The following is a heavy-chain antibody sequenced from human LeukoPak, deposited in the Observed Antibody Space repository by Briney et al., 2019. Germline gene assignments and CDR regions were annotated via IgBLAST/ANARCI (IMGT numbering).Heavy chain of an antibody. J-gene: IGHJ4*02. Sequence: GGSLRLSCAASGLTFSTYGMHWVRQAPGKGLEWVAVISYDGINKYYADTVKGRFTISRDNSKNTLYLQMNTLRVEDTAVYYCAREIAVAGTGGTFDYWGQGTLVTVSS. CDR1: GLTFSTYG. V-gene: IGHV3-30*03. CDR3: AREIAVAGTGGTFDY. D-gene: IGHD6-19*01. CDR2: ISYDGINK.